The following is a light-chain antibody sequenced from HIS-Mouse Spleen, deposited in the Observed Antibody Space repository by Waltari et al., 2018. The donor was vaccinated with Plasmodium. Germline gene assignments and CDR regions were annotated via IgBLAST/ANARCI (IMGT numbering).Light chain of an antibody. CDR1: QSVSSN. Sequence: IVMTQSPATLSVSPGERATLSCRPSQSVSSNLAWYQQKPGQAPRLLIYGASTRATGIPARFSGSGSGTEFTLTISSLQSEDFAVYYCQQYNNWSFTFGPGTKVDIK. CDR2: GAS. J-gene: IGKJ3*01. CDR3: QQYNNWSFT. V-gene: IGKV3-15*01.